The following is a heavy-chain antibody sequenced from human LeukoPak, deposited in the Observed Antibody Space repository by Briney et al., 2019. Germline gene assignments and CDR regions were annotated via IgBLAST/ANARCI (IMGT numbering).Heavy chain of an antibody. V-gene: IGHV3-30*18. CDR3: AKDLRGYSSAWLDY. D-gene: IGHD6-19*01. CDR1: GFTFSSYG. J-gene: IGHJ4*02. CDR2: ISYDGSNK. Sequence: GRSLRLSCAASGFTFSSYGMHWVRQAPGKGLEWVALISYDGSNKYYADSVKGRFTISRDNSKNTLFLQMNSLRAEDTAVYYCAKDLRGYSSAWLDYWGQGTLVTVSP.